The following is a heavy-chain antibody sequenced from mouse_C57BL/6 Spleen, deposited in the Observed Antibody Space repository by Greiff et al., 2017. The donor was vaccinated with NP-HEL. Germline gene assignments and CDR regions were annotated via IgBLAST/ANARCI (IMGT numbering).Heavy chain of an antibody. D-gene: IGHD2-4*01. Sequence: VQLQQPGAELVRPGTSVKLSCKASGYTFTSYWMHWVKQRPGQGLEWIGVIDPSDSYTNYNQKFKGKATLTVDTSSSTAYMQLSSLTSEDSAVYYCARPLYYDYDVGFAYWGQGTLVTVSA. J-gene: IGHJ3*01. CDR1: GYTFTSYW. CDR3: ARPLYYDYDVGFAY. CDR2: IDPSDSYT. V-gene: IGHV1-59*01.